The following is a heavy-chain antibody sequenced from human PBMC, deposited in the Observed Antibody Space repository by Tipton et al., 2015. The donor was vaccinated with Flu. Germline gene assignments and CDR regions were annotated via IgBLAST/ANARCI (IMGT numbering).Heavy chain of an antibody. V-gene: IGHV4-59*11. Sequence: TLSLTCSVSGGSIRSHYWSWIRQPPGKGLEWIGYISHSGTTSYNPFLKSRLTLSLDTSKNQFSLGLSSVTAADTALYFCARQFCSSVTCYGDDAFDVWGQGTMVIVSS. CDR1: GGSIRSHY. CDR3: ARQFCSSVTCYGDDAFDV. D-gene: IGHD2-2*01. J-gene: IGHJ3*01. CDR2: ISHSGTT.